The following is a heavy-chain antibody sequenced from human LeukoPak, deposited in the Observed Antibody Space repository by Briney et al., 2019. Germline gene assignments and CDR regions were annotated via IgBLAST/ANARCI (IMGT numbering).Heavy chain of an antibody. V-gene: IGHV1-18*01. CDR3: ARDAYYYDSSANINWFDP. J-gene: IGHJ5*02. Sequence: ASVKVSCKASGYTFTSYGISWVRQAPGQGLEWMGWISAYNGNTNYAQKLQGRVTVTTDTSTSTAYMELRSLRSDDTAVYYCARDAYYYDSSANINWFDPWGQGTLVTVSS. CDR2: ISAYNGNT. D-gene: IGHD3-22*01. CDR1: GYTFTSYG.